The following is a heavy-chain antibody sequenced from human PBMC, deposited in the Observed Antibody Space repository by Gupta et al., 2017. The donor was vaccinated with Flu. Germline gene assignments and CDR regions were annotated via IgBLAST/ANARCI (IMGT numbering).Heavy chain of an antibody. V-gene: IGHV3-7*01. Sequence: EVQLVESGGGLVQLGGSLRLSCAASGFSFSNHWMSWVRQAPGKGLEWVAHINQDGSEKQYVDSVKGRFTISRDNAKNSLFLQMNSLRAEDTAMYYCARDYFQRSRGVFDIWGQGTTVTVSS. D-gene: IGHD6-25*01. CDR2: INQDGSEK. J-gene: IGHJ3*02. CDR3: ARDYFQRSRGVFDI. CDR1: GFSFSNHW.